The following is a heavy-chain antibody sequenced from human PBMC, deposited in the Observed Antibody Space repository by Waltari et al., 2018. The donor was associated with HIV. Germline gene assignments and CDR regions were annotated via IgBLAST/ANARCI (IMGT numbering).Heavy chain of an antibody. CDR1: GFTFSAYA. V-gene: IGHV3-23*01. D-gene: IGHD4-17*01. Sequence: EVQVLESGGGLVQPGGSLRLSCAASGFTFSAYAMGWVRQAPGKGLEWVSAIGRSGATTFYADSVKGRFTISRDKSKNTLYLQMNSLRAEDTAVYYCARGHRETVTTLRFDPWGQGTLVTVSS. CDR2: IGRSGATT. J-gene: IGHJ5*02. CDR3: ARGHRETVTTLRFDP.